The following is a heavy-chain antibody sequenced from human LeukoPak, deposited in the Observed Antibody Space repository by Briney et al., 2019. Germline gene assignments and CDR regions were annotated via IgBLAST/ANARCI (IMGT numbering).Heavy chain of an antibody. CDR1: GFTFSSYA. D-gene: IGHD6-25*01. CDR3: ARDQAEYFDL. V-gene: IGHV3-64D*09. J-gene: IGHJ2*01. CDR2: INSNGGST. Sequence: GGSLRLSCSASGFTFSSYAMHWVRQAPGKGLEYVSAINSNGGSTFYADSVKGRFTISRDNSKNTLYLQMSSLRAEDTAVYYCARDQAEYFDLWGRGTLVTVSS.